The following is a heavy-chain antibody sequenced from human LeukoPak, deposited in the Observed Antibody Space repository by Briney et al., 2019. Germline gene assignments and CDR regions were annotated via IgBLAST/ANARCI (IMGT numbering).Heavy chain of an antibody. V-gene: IGHV3-30*18. J-gene: IGHJ4*02. D-gene: IGHD6-13*01. Sequence: PGGSLRLSCAASGFTFSSYGMHWVRQAPGKGLEWVAVILYDGSNKYYADSVKGRFTISRDNSKNTLYLQMNSLRAEDTAVYYCAKPLIAARVLAFFDYWGQGTLVTVSS. CDR1: GFTFSSYG. CDR3: AKPLIAARVLAFFDY. CDR2: ILYDGSNK.